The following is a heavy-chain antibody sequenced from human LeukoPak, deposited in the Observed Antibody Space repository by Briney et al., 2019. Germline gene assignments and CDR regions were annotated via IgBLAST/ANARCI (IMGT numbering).Heavy chain of an antibody. V-gene: IGHV4-61*08. Sequence: SETLSLTCTVSGGSISGSDYYWTWIRQPPGKGLEWIGYIYYSGSTNYNPSLKSRVTISVDTSKNQFSLKLSSVTAADTAVYYCARDRYDSSGLYYYYYGMDVWGQGTTVTVSS. J-gene: IGHJ6*02. CDR2: IYYSGST. CDR3: ARDRYDSSGLYYYYYGMDV. CDR1: GGSISGSDYY. D-gene: IGHD3-22*01.